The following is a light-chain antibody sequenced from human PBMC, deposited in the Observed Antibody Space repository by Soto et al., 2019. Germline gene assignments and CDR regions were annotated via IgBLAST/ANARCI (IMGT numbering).Light chain of an antibody. CDR1: SGSVSTNSY. Sequence: QTVVIQEPSFSVSPGGTVTLTCGLNSGSVSTNSYPSWYQQTPGQAPRTLLYSTNTRSSGVPDRFTGSILGDKAALTITGAQADDESHYYCVIYVGSGISVFGGGTKLTVL. J-gene: IGLJ2*01. V-gene: IGLV8-61*01. CDR2: STN. CDR3: VIYVGSGISV.